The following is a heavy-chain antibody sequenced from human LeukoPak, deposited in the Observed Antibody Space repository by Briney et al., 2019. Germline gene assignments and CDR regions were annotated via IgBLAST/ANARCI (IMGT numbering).Heavy chain of an antibody. CDR3: ARKLGRWFDP. Sequence: SETLSLTCSVSGGSISSSSYHWGWIRQPPGKGLEWIGRFYYTGSTYYNPSLKSRVTISVDKSKNQFSLKLSSVTAADTAVYYRARKLGRWFDPGGQGPLVTVSS. D-gene: IGHD3-16*01. CDR2: FYYTGST. J-gene: IGHJ5*02. CDR1: GGSISSSSYH. V-gene: IGHV4-39*07.